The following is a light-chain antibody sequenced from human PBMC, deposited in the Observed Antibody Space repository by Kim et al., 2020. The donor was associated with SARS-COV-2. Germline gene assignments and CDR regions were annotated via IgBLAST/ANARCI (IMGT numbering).Light chain of an antibody. CDR2: EVN. CDR3: SSYAGSDNV. V-gene: IGLV2-8*01. CDR1: SSDVGGYNY. J-gene: IGLJ1*01. Sequence: QSALTQPPSASGSPGQSVSISCTVTSSDVGGYNYVSWYQQHPGKAPKLMIYEVNKRPSGVPDRFSGSKSGNTASLTVSGLQAEDEADYYCSSYAGSDNVFGTGTKVTVL.